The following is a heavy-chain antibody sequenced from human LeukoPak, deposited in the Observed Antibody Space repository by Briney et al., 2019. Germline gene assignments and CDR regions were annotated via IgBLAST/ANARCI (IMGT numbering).Heavy chain of an antibody. V-gene: IGHV4-59*08. CDR2: IYYSGST. Sequence: SETLSLTCNVSGGSISSYYWSWIRQPPGKGLEGVGYIYYSGSTNYNPSLKSRVTISVDTSKNQFSLKLSSVTAADTAVYYCARHMGLGYTYFYPYFDYWGQGTLVTVSS. CDR1: GGSISSYY. J-gene: IGHJ4*01. D-gene: IGHD1-1*01. CDR3: ARHMGLGYTYFYPYFDY.